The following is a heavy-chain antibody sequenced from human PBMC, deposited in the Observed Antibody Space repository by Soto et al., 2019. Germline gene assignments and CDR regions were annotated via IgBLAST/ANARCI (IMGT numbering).Heavy chain of an antibody. CDR2: ISYDGSNK. CDR1: GFTFSSYA. Sequence: ESGGGVVQPGRSLRLSCAASGFTFSSYAMHWVRQAPGKGLEWVAVISYDGSNKYYADSVKGRFTISRDNSKNTLYLQMNSLRAEDTAVYYCARDRGGSYQLLYYFDYWGQGTLVTVSS. J-gene: IGHJ4*02. D-gene: IGHD2-2*01. V-gene: IGHV3-30-3*01. CDR3: ARDRGGSYQLLYYFDY.